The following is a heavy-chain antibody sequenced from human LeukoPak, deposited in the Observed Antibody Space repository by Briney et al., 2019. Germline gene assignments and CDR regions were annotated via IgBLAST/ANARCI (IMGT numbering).Heavy chain of an antibody. J-gene: IGHJ5*02. V-gene: IGHV3-30*02. CDR3: ARVATGSYDWFDP. Sequence: PGGSLRLSCAASGFTFATYGVHWVRLAPGKGLEWVAFIQNDEIDKFYADSVRGRFTVSRDNSKNTLYLQMDSLRPEDTAVYFCARVATGSYDWFDPWGQGTLVTVSS. CDR1: GFTFATYG. D-gene: IGHD3-10*01. CDR2: IQNDEIDK.